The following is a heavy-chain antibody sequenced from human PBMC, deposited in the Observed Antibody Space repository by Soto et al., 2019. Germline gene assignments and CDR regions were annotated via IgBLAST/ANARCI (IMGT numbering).Heavy chain of an antibody. CDR2: ISYDGSNH. J-gene: IGHJ4*02. Sequence: QVQLVESGGGVVQPGRSLRLSCAASGFTFSSYTMHWVRQAPVKGLEWVTVISYDGSNHYYADSVKGRFTISRDNSKNTLYLQMNSLRAEDTAVYYCATAKSSSWHNFDCWGQGTLVNVSS. CDR3: ATAKSSSWHNFDC. V-gene: IGHV3-30-3*01. CDR1: GFTFSSYT. D-gene: IGHD6-13*01.